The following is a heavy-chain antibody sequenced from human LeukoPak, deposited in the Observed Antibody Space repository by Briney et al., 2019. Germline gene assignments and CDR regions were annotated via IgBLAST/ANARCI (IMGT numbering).Heavy chain of an antibody. V-gene: IGHV3-30-3*01. CDR2: ISYDGSNK. Sequence: GGSLRLSCAASGFTFSSYAMHWVRQAPGKGLEWVAVISYDGSNKYYADSVKGRFTISRDNSKNTLYLQMNSLRAEDTAVYYCARAERYSSSWSKPMSYDYWGQGTLVTVSS. J-gene: IGHJ4*02. D-gene: IGHD6-13*01. CDR1: GFTFSSYA. CDR3: ARAERYSSSWSKPMSYDY.